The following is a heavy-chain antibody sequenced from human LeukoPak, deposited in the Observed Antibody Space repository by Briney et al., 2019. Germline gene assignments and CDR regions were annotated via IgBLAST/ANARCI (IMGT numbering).Heavy chain of an antibody. V-gene: IGHV3-64D*09. J-gene: IGHJ4*02. Sequence: GGSLRLSCSASGFTFSTYAMHWVRQAPGKGLEFVSAISSNGGSTFYADSVKGRFTISRDNSKDTLYLQMSSLRAEDTAVYYCVKSAYSGSYFSLDYWGQGTLVTVSS. CDR3: VKSAYSGSYFSLDY. CDR1: GFTFSTYA. D-gene: IGHD1-26*01. CDR2: ISSNGGST.